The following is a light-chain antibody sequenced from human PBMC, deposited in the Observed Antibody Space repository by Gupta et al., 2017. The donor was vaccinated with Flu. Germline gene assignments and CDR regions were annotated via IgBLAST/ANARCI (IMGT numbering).Light chain of an antibody. CDR2: DDS. V-gene: IGLV3-21*02. Sequence: SYVLTQPLSVSVAPGHTARITCGGNHSGSKSVHWYLQKPGQAPVLVVYDDSARPSGIPEPGSGSNSGNTATLTSSRVEDEDEDDYYGQVWDSSSDHRVFGGGTKLTVL. CDR1: HSGSKS. CDR3: QVWDSSSDHRV. J-gene: IGLJ3*02.